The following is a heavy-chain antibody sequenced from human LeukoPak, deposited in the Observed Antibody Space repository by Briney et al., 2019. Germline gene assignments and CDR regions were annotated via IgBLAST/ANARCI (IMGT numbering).Heavy chain of an antibody. Sequence: GGSLRLSCAASGFTFSSYGMHWVRQAPGKGLEWVAFMRYDRSNKYYADSVKGRFTISRDNSKNSLYLQMNSLRAEDTAVYYCAKDGDVVPAAMGRYYYYMDVWGKGTTVTVSS. CDR3: AKDGDVVPAAMGRYYYYMDV. V-gene: IGHV3-30*02. CDR2: MRYDRSNK. D-gene: IGHD2-2*01. J-gene: IGHJ6*03. CDR1: GFTFSSYG.